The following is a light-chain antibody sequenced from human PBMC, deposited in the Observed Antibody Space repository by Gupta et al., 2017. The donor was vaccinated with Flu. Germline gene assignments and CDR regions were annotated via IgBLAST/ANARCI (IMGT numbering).Light chain of an antibody. V-gene: IGLV3-1*01. J-gene: IGLJ2*01. CDR2: KDT. Sequence: SSDLTQSPSLSVPPGQTATLTCPGDKLGHKYASWHQHRPGHSPALVIHKDTIRPPGIPWRFSGSKSGSTATLTISGTQALDEADYYGQTWDNDNVVFGGGTKLAVL. CDR3: QTWDNDNVV. CDR1: KLGHKY.